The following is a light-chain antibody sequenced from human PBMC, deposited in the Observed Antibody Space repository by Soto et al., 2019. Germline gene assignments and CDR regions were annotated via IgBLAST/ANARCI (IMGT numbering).Light chain of an antibody. CDR3: QRTDNIPII. Sequence: DIQMTQSPSSLSASVGDRVTITCRPSQSISRNLNWYQQKPGKAPNLLIYASYTLQSGVQSRFSGSGSGTDFTLTISSLQPEDFATYYCQRTDNIPIICGQGKRRGIK. CDR1: QSISRN. J-gene: IGKJ5*01. CDR2: ASY. V-gene: IGKV1-39*01.